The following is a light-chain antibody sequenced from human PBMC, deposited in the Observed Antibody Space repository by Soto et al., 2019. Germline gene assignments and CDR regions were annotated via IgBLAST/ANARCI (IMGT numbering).Light chain of an antibody. Sequence: SYELTQPPSVSVAPGKTARITCGGNNIGSKSVHWYQQKPGQAPVLVIYYDSDWPSGIPERFSGSNSGNTATLTISRVEAGDEADYYCQVWDSSSDHPYVVFGGGTKLTVL. V-gene: IGLV3-21*04. CDR3: QVWDSSSDHPYVV. CDR1: NIGSKS. J-gene: IGLJ2*01. CDR2: YDS.